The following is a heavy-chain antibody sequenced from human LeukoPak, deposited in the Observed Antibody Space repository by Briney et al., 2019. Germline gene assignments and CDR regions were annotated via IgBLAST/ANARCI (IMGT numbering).Heavy chain of an antibody. CDR3: ARAPTGYWFDF. CDR1: GGSINSGGYY. D-gene: IGHD4-17*01. CDR2: IYYSGST. V-gene: IGHV4-31*03. Sequence: SETLSLTCNVSGGSINSGGYYWSWIRQSPGKGLEWIGYIYYSGSTYYSPSLRSRITMSVDTSKSQFSLKLTSVTAADTAVYYCARAPTGYWFDFWGQGTLITVSS. J-gene: IGHJ5*01.